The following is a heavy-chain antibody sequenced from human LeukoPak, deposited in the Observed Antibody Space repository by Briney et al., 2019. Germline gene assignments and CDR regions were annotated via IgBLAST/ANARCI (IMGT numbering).Heavy chain of an antibody. J-gene: IGHJ6*03. CDR2: IYTSGST. CDR1: GDSISSGDYY. Sequence: SETLSLTCTVSGDSISSGDYYWSWIRQPAGKELEWIGRIYTSGSTNYNPSLKSRVTISVDTSKNEFSLKLSSVTAADTAVYYCARGRLVWYYYYMDVWGKGTTVTIS. V-gene: IGHV4-61*02. CDR3: ARGRLVWYYYYMDV. D-gene: IGHD2-21*01.